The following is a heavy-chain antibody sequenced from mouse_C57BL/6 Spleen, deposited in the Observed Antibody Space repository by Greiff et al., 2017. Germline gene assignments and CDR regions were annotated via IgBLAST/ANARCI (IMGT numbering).Heavy chain of an antibody. CDR1: GFTFSDYG. CDR3: ARLLLRYGSDV. Sequence: EVKLMESGGGLVKPGGSLKLSCAASGFTFSDYGMHWVRQAPEKGLEWVAYISSGSSTINYADTVKGRFTIARDNAKNTLFLQMTSLRSEGTAMFYCARLLLRYGSDVWGTGTTVTVSS. D-gene: IGHD1-1*01. V-gene: IGHV5-17*01. J-gene: IGHJ1*03. CDR2: ISSGSSTI.